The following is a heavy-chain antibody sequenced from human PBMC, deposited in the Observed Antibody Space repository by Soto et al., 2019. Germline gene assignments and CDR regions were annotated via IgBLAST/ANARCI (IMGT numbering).Heavy chain of an antibody. CDR2: ISKSGASK. CDR1: GVSFIDYA. D-gene: IGHD4-17*01. CDR3: VKDFKDGDYGDTTFAFYGMEV. J-gene: IGHJ6*01. Sequence: PWLSXSLSWAASGVSFIDYAIILFRHEPGKGLEFVSTISKSGASKYYANSVRGRFAVSRDNPRNTLHLQMNSLSAADTDLDYCVKDFKDGDYGDTTFAFYGMEVWGPGTTVTV. V-gene: IGHV3-23*01.